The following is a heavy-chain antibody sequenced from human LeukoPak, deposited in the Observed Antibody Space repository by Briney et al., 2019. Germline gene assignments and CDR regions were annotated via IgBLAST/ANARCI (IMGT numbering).Heavy chain of an antibody. Sequence: PGRALRLSCAASGFTFSSYDMHWVRQAPGKGLEWVAVISYDGRSEYYADSVKGRFTISRDNSKKTLYLEMNSLRAEATAMYYCAKDVYDYVRGAFDIWGQGTMVTVSS. V-gene: IGHV3-30*18. CDR1: GFTFSSYD. CDR3: AKDVYDYVRGAFDI. D-gene: IGHD3-16*01. CDR2: ISYDGRSE. J-gene: IGHJ3*02.